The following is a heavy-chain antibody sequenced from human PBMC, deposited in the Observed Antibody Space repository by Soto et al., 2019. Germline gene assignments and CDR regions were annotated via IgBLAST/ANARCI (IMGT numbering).Heavy chain of an antibody. V-gene: IGHV4-4*07. Sequence: PSETLSLTGTVSGGSISSYYCSWIRQPAWKGLEWIGRIYTSGITNYNPSLKSRVTMSVDTSKNQFSLKLSSVTAADTAVYYCASSLKWGLISPDAFDIWGQGTMVTVSS. D-gene: IGHD1-26*01. CDR2: IYTSGIT. CDR1: GGSISSYY. J-gene: IGHJ3*02. CDR3: ASSLKWGLISPDAFDI.